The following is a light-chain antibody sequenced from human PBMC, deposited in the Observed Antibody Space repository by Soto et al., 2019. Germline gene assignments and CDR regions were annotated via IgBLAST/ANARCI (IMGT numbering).Light chain of an antibody. J-gene: IGLJ3*02. CDR2: NNN. CDR3: ATWDDSLNARGV. V-gene: IGLV1-44*01. Sequence: QAVVTQTPSASGTPGQTVTISCSGSRSNIGNNAVSWYQQFPGTAPKLLIYNNNQRPSGVPDRFSGSESGTSASLAISGLQSEDEADYYCATWDDSLNARGVFGGGTKVTVL. CDR1: RSNIGNNA.